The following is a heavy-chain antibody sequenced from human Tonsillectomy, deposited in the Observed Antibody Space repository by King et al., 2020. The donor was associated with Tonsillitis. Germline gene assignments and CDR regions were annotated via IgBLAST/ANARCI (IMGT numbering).Heavy chain of an antibody. CDR2: ISYDGSNK. V-gene: IGHV3-30*18. CDR1: GFTFSSYD. Sequence: VQLVQSGGGVVQPGRSLRLSCAASGFTFSSYDMHWVRQAPGKGLDWVAVISYDGSNKYYADSVKGQFTISRDNSKNTLYLQMNRLRAEDTAVYYCAKDLIDYYDSSGYLDSWGQGTLVTVSS. CDR3: AKDLIDYYDSSGYLDS. J-gene: IGHJ4*02. D-gene: IGHD3-22*01.